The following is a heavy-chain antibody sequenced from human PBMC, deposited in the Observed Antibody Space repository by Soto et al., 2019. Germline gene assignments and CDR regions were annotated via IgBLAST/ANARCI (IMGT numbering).Heavy chain of an antibody. CDR3: ARDGRILLFVQLLYSHFDY. Sequence: GASVKVSCKASGYTFTSYGISWVRQAPGQGLEWMGWISAYNGNTNYAQKLQGRVTMTTDTSTSTAYMELRSLRSDDTAVYYCARDGRILLFVQLLYSHFDYWDQGPLVTVSS. D-gene: IGHD3-10*01. J-gene: IGHJ4*02. CDR2: ISAYNGNT. V-gene: IGHV1-18*01. CDR1: GYTFTSYG.